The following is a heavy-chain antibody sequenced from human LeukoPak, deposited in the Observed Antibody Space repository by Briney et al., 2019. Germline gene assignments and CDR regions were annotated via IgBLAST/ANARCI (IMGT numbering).Heavy chain of an antibody. D-gene: IGHD6-13*01. Sequence: RPGGSLRLSCAASGFTFSSYGMHWVRQAPGKGLEWVAVLSADGSHKQFADAVKDRFAISRDNSKETLYLQMNGLRSEDTAIYYCAKGGVSDRGSWYGDYFDYWGQGTLVTVSS. CDR1: GFTFSSYG. CDR2: LSADGSHK. J-gene: IGHJ4*02. CDR3: AKGGVSDRGSWYGDYFDY. V-gene: IGHV3-30*18.